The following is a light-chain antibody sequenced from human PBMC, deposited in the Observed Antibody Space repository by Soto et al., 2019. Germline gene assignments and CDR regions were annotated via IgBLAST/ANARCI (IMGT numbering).Light chain of an antibody. V-gene: IGKV2D-29*02. CDR2: EVS. CDR1: QSLLHITGETF. CDR3: MQSTQLPPT. J-gene: IGKJ5*01. Sequence: DFVITQPPLSLSVAPGKPASISCNSSQSLLHITGETFLFWYLQKKGQSPQXXIYEVSTRVSGVPDRFSGSASGTDFTLEISRVETDDVGIYYCMQSTQLPPTFGQGTRLEIK.